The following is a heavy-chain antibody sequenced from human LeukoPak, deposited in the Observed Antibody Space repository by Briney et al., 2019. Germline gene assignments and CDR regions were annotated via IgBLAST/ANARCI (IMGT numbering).Heavy chain of an antibody. CDR1: GFTFSSYW. CDR3: VTERGDSSGYYYLDY. J-gene: IGHJ4*02. V-gene: IGHV3-74*01. CDR2: INSDGSST. Sequence: PGGSLRLSCAASGFTFSSYWMHWVRQAPGKGLVWVSRINSDGSSTSYADSVKGRFTISRDNAKNTLYLQMNSLRAEDTAVYYCVTERGDSSGYYYLDYWGQGTLVTVSS. D-gene: IGHD3-22*01.